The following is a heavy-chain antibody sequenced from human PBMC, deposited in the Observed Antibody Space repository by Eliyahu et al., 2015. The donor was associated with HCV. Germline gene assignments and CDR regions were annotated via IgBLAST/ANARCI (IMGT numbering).Heavy chain of an antibody. V-gene: IGHV1-46*01. D-gene: IGHD6-19*01. Sequence: FTSYYMHWVRQAPGQGLEWMGIINPSGGSTSYAQKFQGRVTMTRDTSTSTVYMELSSLRSEDTAVYYCARVKGGWYTVDAFDIWGQGTMVTVSS. CDR2: INPSGGST. J-gene: IGHJ3*02. CDR1: FTSYY. CDR3: ARVKGGWYTVDAFDI.